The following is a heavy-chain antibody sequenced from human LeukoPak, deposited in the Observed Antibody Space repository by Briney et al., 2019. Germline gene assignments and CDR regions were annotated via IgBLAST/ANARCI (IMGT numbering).Heavy chain of an antibody. Sequence: SVKVSCKTSGGTFSTYAITWVRQTPGQGLEWMGGIIPMFGTANYAQKFQDRVTITADKSTSTAYMELSSLRSEDTAVYYCARVVGLTGYSSTWYSGYYYYMDVWGKGTTVTVSS. CDR1: GGTFSTYA. J-gene: IGHJ6*03. V-gene: IGHV1-69*06. D-gene: IGHD6-13*01. CDR2: IIPMFGTA. CDR3: ARVVGLTGYSSTWYSGYYYYMDV.